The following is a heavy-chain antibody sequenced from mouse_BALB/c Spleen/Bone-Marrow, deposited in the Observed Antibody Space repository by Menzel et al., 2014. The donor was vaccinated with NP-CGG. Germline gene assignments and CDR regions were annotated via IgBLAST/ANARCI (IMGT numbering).Heavy chain of an antibody. CDR1: GFSLTSCG. V-gene: IGHV2-9*02. D-gene: IGHD3-1*01. CDR3: VRDREFSYAMDY. CDR2: IWAGGGT. J-gene: IGHJ4*01. Sequence: VMLVESGPGLVAPSQSLSITCTVSGFSLTSCGVHWVRQPPGKGLQWLGVIWAGGGTNYNSALMSRLSISKDNSKSQVFLKMNSLQTDDTAMYYCVRDREFSYAMDYWGQGTSVTVSS.